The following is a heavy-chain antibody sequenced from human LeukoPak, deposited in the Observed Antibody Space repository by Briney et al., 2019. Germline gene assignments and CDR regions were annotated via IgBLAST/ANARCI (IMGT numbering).Heavy chain of an antibody. D-gene: IGHD2-8*01. CDR2: IAGSGGTI. J-gene: IGHJ6*02. CDR1: GFTPSLSDYH. V-gene: IGHV3-11*01. Sequence: GGSLTLSCAASGFTPSLSDYHMSWVRQAPGKGLEWISSIAGSGGTIYYAESVRGRFTFSRDTAKKSLYLQMNSLRAEDTAIYYCARGAYLGPPVNYYYGMDVWGPGTTVTVSS. CDR3: ARGAYLGPPVNYYYGMDV.